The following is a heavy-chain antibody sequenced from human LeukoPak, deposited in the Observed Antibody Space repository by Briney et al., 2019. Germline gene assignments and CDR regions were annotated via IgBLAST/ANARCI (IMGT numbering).Heavy chain of an antibody. CDR1: GFTFSSYA. Sequence: GGSLRLSCAASGFTFSSYAMSWVRQAPGKGLEWVSAISGSGGSTYYADSVKGRFTISRDNSKNTLYLQINSLRAEDTAVYYCAKTGDYDILTGYYILPWFDPWGQGTLVTVSS. V-gene: IGHV3-23*01. D-gene: IGHD3-9*01. CDR2: ISGSGGST. J-gene: IGHJ5*02. CDR3: AKTGDYDILTGYYILPWFDP.